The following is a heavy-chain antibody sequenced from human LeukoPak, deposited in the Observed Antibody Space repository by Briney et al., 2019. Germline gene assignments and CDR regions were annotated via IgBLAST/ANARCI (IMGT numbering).Heavy chain of an antibody. D-gene: IGHD1-26*01. CDR1: GSGGSISNYY. V-gene: IGHV4-59*12. J-gene: IGHJ6*02. CDR3: ARDPGSGSYRGYYYYGMDV. Sequence: SETLSLTCTVSGSGGSISNYYWSWIRQPPGKGLEWIGYIYYSGSTNHNPSLKSRVTMSVDTSKNQFSLKLSSVTAADTAVYYCARDPGSGSYRGYYYYGMDVWGQGTTVTVSS. CDR2: IYYSGST.